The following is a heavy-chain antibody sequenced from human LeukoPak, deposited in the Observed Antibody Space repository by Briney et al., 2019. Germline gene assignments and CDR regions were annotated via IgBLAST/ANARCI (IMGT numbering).Heavy chain of an antibody. J-gene: IGHJ5*02. CDR3: ARDLYCSSTSCNNWFDP. V-gene: IGHV1-3*01. CDR1: GYTFTSYA. Sequence: ASVTVSCKASGYTFTSYAMHWVRQAPGQRLELMGWINAGNGNTKYSQEFQGRVTITRDTSASTAYMELSSLRSEDTAVYYCARDLYCSSTSCNNWFDPWGQGTLVTVSS. CDR2: INAGNGNT. D-gene: IGHD2-2*01.